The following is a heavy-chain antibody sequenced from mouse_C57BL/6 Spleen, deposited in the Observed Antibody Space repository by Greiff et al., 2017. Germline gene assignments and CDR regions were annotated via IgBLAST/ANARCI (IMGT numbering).Heavy chain of an antibody. J-gene: IGHJ4*01. Sequence: QVQLQQPGAELVKPGASVKLSCKASGYTFTSYWMHWVKQRPGRGLEWIGRIDPNSGGTKYNEKFTSKATLTVDKPSSTAYMQLSSLTSEDSAVYYCARGASSTMIRHYARDYWGQGTSVTVSS. CDR3: ARGASSTMIRHYARDY. CDR1: GYTFTSYW. V-gene: IGHV1-72*01. D-gene: IGHD2-4*01. CDR2: IDPNSGGT.